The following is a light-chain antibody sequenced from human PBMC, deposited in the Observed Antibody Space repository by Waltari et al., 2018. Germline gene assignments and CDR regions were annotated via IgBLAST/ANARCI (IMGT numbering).Light chain of an antibody. V-gene: IGLV3-19*01. CDR2: GAH. CDR3: YSLDSGAYRPL. J-gene: IGLJ2*01. CDR1: SLRRYY. Sequence: SSDLTQDPVVSVTLGQTVTITCQGDSLRRYYATWYQQKPGQVPKLVIYGAHNRPSGVPDRFSGSSAGNPASLTITGAQAEDEADYYCYSLDSGAYRPLFGGGTKLTVL.